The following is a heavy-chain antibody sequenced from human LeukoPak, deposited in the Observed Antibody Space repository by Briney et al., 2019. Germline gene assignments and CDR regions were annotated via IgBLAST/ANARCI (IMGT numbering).Heavy chain of an antibody. CDR2: ISYDGSNK. Sequence: GRSLRLSCAASGFTFSSYAMHWVRQAPGKGLEWVAVISYDGSNKYYADSVKGRFTISRDNAKNSLYLQMNSLRAEDTAVYYCARGLQPDYWGQGTLVTVSS. CDR3: ARGLQPDY. J-gene: IGHJ4*02. V-gene: IGHV3-30-3*01. CDR1: GFTFSSYA. D-gene: IGHD2-15*01.